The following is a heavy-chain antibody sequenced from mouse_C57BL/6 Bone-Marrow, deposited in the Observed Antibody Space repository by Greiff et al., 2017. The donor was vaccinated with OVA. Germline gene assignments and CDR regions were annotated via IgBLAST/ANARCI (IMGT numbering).Heavy chain of an antibody. CDR3: ARCDWAWFAY. V-gene: IGHV1-64*01. D-gene: IGHD2-4*01. CDR1: GYTFTSYW. J-gene: IGHJ3*01. Sequence: VQLQQPGAELVKPGASVKLSCKASGYTFTSYWMHWVKQRPGQGLEWIGMIHPNSGSTNYNEKFKSKATMTVDKSSSTAYMQLSSLTSEDSAVYYCARCDWAWFAYWGQGTLVTVSA. CDR2: IHPNSGST.